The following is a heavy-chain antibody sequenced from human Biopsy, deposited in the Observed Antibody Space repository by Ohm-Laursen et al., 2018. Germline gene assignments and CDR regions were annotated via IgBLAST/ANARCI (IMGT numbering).Heavy chain of an antibody. V-gene: IGHV4-34*08. Sequence: SDTLSLTCAVYGGTYSGYYWSWIRQPPGKGLEWIGEINHSGSTNFNPSFKSRVTISVDTSKNQFSLKLSSVTAADTAVYYCAVKSYLSTSFDPWGQGTLVTVSS. CDR1: GGTYSGYY. D-gene: IGHD1-26*01. CDR2: INHSGST. CDR3: AVKSYLSTSFDP. J-gene: IGHJ5*02.